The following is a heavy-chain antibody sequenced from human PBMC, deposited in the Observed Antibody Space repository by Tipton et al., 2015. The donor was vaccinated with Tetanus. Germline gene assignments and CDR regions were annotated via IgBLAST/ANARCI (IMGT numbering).Heavy chain of an antibody. CDR3: ARGITDGYNRRFDY. Sequence: TLSLTCTVSGGSSHSYYWSWIRQSAGKGLEWIGRIYSGGSTNYKPSLKNRVTLSVDLSKNEFSLKLRSVTAADTGVYYCARGITDGYNRRFDYWGQGTLVAVSP. J-gene: IGHJ4*02. CDR2: IYSGGST. V-gene: IGHV4-4*07. CDR1: GGSSHSYY. D-gene: IGHD5-24*01.